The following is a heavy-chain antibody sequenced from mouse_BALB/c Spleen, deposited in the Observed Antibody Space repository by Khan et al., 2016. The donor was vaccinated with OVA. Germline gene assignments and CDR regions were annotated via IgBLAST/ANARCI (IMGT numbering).Heavy chain of an antibody. CDR1: GYTFTNYW. V-gene: IGHV1S81*02. D-gene: IGHD2-10*01. Sequence: QVQLQQSGAELVKPGASVKLSCKASGYTFTNYWVHWVRQRPGQGLEWIGENYPGDGRTIYNEKVKNKASMTVARSSNTAYMQLSSLTSEDAAGYDCARNAYFGNYFDYWAKGTTLTVAS. CDR3: ARNAYFGNYFDY. CDR2: NYPGDGRT. J-gene: IGHJ2*01.